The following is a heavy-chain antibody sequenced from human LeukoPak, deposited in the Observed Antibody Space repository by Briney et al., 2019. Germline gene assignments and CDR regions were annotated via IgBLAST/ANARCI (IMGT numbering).Heavy chain of an antibody. V-gene: IGHV3-23*01. J-gene: IGHJ3*02. CDR2: ISGSGGST. Sequence: GGSLRLSCAASGFTFSSYAMSWVRQAPGKGLEWVSGISGSGGSTFYADSVKGRFTISRDNPKNTLYLQMNSLRAEDTALYYCAKELAAGGAGVFDIWGQGTMVTVSS. CDR3: AKELAAGGAGVFDI. CDR1: GFTFSSYA. D-gene: IGHD6-13*01.